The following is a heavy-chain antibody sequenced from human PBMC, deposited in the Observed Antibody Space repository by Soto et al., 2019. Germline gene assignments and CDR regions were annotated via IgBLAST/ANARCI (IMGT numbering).Heavy chain of an antibody. CDR3: ARGAMANFDY. D-gene: IGHD5-18*01. Sequence: GASEKVSCKASGGTFGSQGIAWVRQAPGQGREWMGGFIAMLGTPTYAKKVQGRATISADESLASSYLELRGLRSEDTGVYFCARGAMANFDYWGQGTVVTVSS. CDR2: FIAMLGTP. V-gene: IGHV1-69*13. CDR1: GGTFGSQG. J-gene: IGHJ4*02.